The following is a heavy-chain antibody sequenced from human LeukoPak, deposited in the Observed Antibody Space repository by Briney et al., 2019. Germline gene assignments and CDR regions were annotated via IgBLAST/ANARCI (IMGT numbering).Heavy chain of an antibody. CDR1: GYTFTSYG. CDR3: ARASSDYDSSGYYSRPRRPDAFDI. Sequence: ASVKVSCKASGYTFTSYGISWVRQAPGQGLEWMGWISAYNGNTNYAQKVQGRVTMTTDTSTSTAYMELRSLRSDDTAVFYCARASSDYDSSGYYSRPRRPDAFDIWGQGTMVTVSS. CDR2: ISAYNGNT. J-gene: IGHJ3*02. V-gene: IGHV1-18*01. D-gene: IGHD3-22*01.